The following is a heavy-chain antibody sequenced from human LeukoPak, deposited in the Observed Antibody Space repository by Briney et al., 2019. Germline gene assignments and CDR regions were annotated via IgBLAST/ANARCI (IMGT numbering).Heavy chain of an antibody. Sequence: PGGPLRLSCAASGFTFSSYAMSWVRQAPGKGLEWVSAISGSGGSTYYADSVKGRFTISRDNSKNTLYLQMNSLRAEDTAVYYCAKTSIYDFWSGYYEGSDYWGQGTLVTVSS. CDR1: GFTFSSYA. V-gene: IGHV3-23*01. J-gene: IGHJ4*02. CDR2: ISGSGGST. D-gene: IGHD3-3*01. CDR3: AKTSIYDFWSGYYEGSDY.